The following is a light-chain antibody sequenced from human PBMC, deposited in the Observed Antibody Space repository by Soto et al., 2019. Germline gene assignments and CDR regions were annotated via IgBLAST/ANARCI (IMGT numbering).Light chain of an antibody. V-gene: IGKV3-20*01. CDR1: QSVSSYS. Sequence: VLPQSPGTLSLSPGERATLSCRASQSVSSYSLAWYQQKPGQAPRLVMYGTSNRATGIPDRFSGSGSGTDFTLTISRLEPEDFAVYYCQQYDSSPRTFGQGTKVDIK. CDR3: QQYDSSPRT. CDR2: GTS. J-gene: IGKJ1*01.